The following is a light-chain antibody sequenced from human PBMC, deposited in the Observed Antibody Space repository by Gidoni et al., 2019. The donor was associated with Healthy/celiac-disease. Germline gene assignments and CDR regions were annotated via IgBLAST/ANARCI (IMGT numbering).Light chain of an antibody. J-gene: IGKJ3*01. Sequence: DIQMTQSPSSLSASVGDRVTITCQASQDISNYLNWYQQKPGKAPKLLIYDASNLETGFPSRFSGSGSGTDFTFTISSLQPEDIATYYCQQYDNPLFTFGPGTKVDIK. CDR2: DAS. CDR1: QDISNY. CDR3: QQYDNPLFT. V-gene: IGKV1-33*01.